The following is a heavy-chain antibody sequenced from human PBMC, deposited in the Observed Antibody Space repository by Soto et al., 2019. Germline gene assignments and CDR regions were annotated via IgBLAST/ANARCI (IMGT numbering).Heavy chain of an antibody. D-gene: IGHD6-6*01. V-gene: IGHV5-10-1*01. CDR2: IDPSDSYT. CDR3: ARQGLDYYGMDV. Sequence: PGESPKISRKGPGYSFTSYWISWVRQMPGKGLEWMGRIDPSDSYTNYSPSFQGHVTLSANKSISTAYLQWSSLKASDTAMYYCARQGLDYYGMDVWGQGTTVTVSS. J-gene: IGHJ6*02. CDR1: GYSFTSYW.